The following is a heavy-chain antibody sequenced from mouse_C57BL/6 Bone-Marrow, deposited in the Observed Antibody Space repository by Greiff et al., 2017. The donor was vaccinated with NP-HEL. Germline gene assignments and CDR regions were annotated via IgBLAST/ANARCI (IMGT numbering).Heavy chain of an antibody. CDR1: GYTFTDYY. V-gene: IGHV1-84*01. CDR3: ARSLVYFDY. J-gene: IGHJ2*01. CDR2: IYPGSGNT. Sequence: QVQLQQSGPELVKPGASVKISCKASGYTFTDYYINWVKQRPGQGLGWIGWIYPGSGNTKYNEKFKGKATLTVDTSSSTAYMQLSSLTSEDSAVYFCARSLVYFDYWGQGTTLTVSS.